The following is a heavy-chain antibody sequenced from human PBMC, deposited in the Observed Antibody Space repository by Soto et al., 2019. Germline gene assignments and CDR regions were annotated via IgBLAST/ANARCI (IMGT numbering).Heavy chain of an antibody. D-gene: IGHD3-10*01. CDR2: IYNDGSYT. CDR3: TRGPRPISTGTGAY. CDR1: GFIFETYW. V-gene: IGHV3-74*01. Sequence: PGGSLRLSCAASGFIFETYWMHWVRQSPGKGLVWISRIYNDGSYTDYADSVKGRLTISRDNVNDTLYLQMNNLRAEDSGLYYCTRGPRPISTGTGAYWGQGTQVTDSS. J-gene: IGHJ4*02.